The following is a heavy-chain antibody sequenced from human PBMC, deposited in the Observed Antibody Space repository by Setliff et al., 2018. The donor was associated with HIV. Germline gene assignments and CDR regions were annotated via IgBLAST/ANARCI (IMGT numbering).Heavy chain of an antibody. CDR3: AGYCGGGSCASI. Sequence: SETLSLTCTVSGGSISSYYWTWIRQPPGKGLEWIGYLHYNGNTNSNSSLKSRLTMSVDTSRNHFSLKLNSVTTADTAMYYCAGYCGGGSCASIWGQGTVVTVSS. CDR2: LHYNGNT. CDR1: GGSISSYY. D-gene: IGHD2-15*01. J-gene: IGHJ3*02. V-gene: IGHV4-59*01.